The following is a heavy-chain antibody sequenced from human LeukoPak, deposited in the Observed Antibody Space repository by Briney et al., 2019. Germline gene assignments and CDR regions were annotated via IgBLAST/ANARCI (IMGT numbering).Heavy chain of an antibody. V-gene: IGHV3-48*04. CDR3: SGSYYGYFDY. Sequence: GGXXXLSCAASGFTFSSYSMNWVRQAPGKGLEWVSYISSSSSTIHYADSVKGRFTISRDNAKNSLYLQMNSLRAEDTAVYYCSGSYYGYFDYWGQGALVTVSS. CDR2: ISSSSSTI. J-gene: IGHJ4*02. CDR1: GFTFSSYS. D-gene: IGHD1-26*01.